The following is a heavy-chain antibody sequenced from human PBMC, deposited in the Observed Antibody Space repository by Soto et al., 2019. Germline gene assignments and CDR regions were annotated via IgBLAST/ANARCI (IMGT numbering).Heavy chain of an antibody. CDR2: ISGSGGST. CDR3: AKDLWNYYDSSGYYSWSAFDI. V-gene: IGHV3-23*01. Sequence: GGSLRLSCAASGFTFSSYAMSWVRQAPGKGLEWVSAISGSGGSTYYADSVKGRFTISRDNSKNTLYLQMNSLGAEDTAVYYCAKDLWNYYDSSGYYSWSAFDIWGQGTMVTVSS. J-gene: IGHJ3*02. D-gene: IGHD3-22*01. CDR1: GFTFSSYA.